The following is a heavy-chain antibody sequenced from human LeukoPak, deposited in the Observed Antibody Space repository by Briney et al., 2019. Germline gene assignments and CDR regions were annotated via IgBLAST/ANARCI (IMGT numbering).Heavy chain of an antibody. CDR3: TRLGGSYYTY. V-gene: IGHV3-7*01. D-gene: IGHD1-26*01. J-gene: IGHJ4*02. Sequence: GGSLRFSCAASGFTFSSYWMSWVRQAPGKGLEWVANIKQDGGEKYYVDSVKGRFTISRDNAKNSLFLQMNSLRAEDTAVYYCTRLGGSYYTYWGQGTLVTVSS. CDR1: GFTFSSYW. CDR2: IKQDGGEK.